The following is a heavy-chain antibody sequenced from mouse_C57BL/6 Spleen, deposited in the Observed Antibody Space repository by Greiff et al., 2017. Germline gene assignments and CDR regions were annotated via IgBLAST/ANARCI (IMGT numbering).Heavy chain of an antibody. V-gene: IGHV1-18*01. Sequence: EVQLQESGPELVKPGASVKIPCKASGYTFTDYNMDWVKQSHGKSLEWIGDITPNNGGTIYNQQFKGKATLTVDKSSSTAYMERRSLTSEDTAVYYCARETTVGPYAMDDWGQGTSVTVSS. CDR1: GYTFTDYN. CDR3: ARETTVGPYAMDD. J-gene: IGHJ4*01. CDR2: ITPNNGGT. D-gene: IGHD1-1*01.